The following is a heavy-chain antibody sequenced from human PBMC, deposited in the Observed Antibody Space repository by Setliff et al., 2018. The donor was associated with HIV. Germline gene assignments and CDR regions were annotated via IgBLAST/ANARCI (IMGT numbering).Heavy chain of an antibody. CDR3: ARQFSNSLDF. J-gene: IGHJ4*02. CDR2: ISPHNGDT. Sequence: ASVKVSCKASGYSFTDNFMHWVRQAPGQGLEWMGWISPHNGDTNITKTFRGRVTMTRDTSLNTVYMEVSGLRSDDTAVYFCARQFSNSLDFWGQGTLVTVSS. CDR1: GYSFTDNF. V-gene: IGHV1-2*02. D-gene: IGHD7-27*01.